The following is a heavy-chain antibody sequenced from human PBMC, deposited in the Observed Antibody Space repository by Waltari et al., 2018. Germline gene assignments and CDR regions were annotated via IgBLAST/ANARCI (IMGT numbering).Heavy chain of an antibody. CDR3: ASGYSGYDGDAFDI. V-gene: IGHV4-59*11. J-gene: IGHJ3*02. CDR1: GGSIRSHY. Sequence: QVQLQESGPGLVTPSETLSLTCTISGGSIRSHYWSWIRQPPGKGLEWIGYIYYSGSTNYNPSLKSRVTISVDTSKNQFSLKLSSVTAADTAVYYCASGYSGYDGDAFDIWGQGTMVTVSS. CDR2: IYYSGST. D-gene: IGHD5-12*01.